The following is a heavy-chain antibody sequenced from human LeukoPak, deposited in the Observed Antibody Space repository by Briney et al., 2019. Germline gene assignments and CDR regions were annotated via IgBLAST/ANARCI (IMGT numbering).Heavy chain of an antibody. V-gene: IGHV3-30*18. Sequence: GRSLRLSCAASGFTFSSYGMHWVRQAPGKGLEWVAVISYDGSNKYYADSVKGRFTISRDNSKNTLYLQMNSLRAEDTAVYYCAKAQLYLGGAQPWGQGTMVTVSS. CDR1: GFTFSSYG. CDR2: ISYDGSNK. D-gene: IGHD4-23*01. CDR3: AKAQLYLGGAQP. J-gene: IGHJ3*01.